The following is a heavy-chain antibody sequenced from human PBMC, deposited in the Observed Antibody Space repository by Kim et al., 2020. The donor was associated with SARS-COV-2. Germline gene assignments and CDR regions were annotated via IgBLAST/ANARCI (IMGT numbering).Heavy chain of an antibody. D-gene: IGHD3-10*01. Sequence: GGSLRLSCAASGFTFSSYSMNWVRQAPGKGLEWVSSISSSSSYIYYADSVKGRFTISRDNAKNSLYLQMNSLRAEDTAVYYCAREERVTMVRGVIISQSLSFDYWGQGTLVTVSS. CDR2: ISSSSSYI. CDR1: GFTFSSYS. J-gene: IGHJ4*02. CDR3: AREERVTMVRGVIISQSLSFDY. V-gene: IGHV3-21*01.